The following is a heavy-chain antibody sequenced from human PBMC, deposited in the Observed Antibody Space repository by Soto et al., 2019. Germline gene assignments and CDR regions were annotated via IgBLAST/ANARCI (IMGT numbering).Heavy chain of an antibody. D-gene: IGHD2-15*01. Sequence: QVQLVQSGAEVKKPGASVKVSCKASGYTFTSYDINWVRQATGQGLEWMGWMNPNSGNTGYAQKFQGRVTMTTNTSISTAYMELSSLRSEDTAVYYCARVPPTYCSGGSCYYYYYGMDVWGQGTTVTVSS. CDR3: ARVPPTYCSGGSCYYYYYGMDV. V-gene: IGHV1-8*01. J-gene: IGHJ6*02. CDR2: MNPNSGNT. CDR1: GYTFTSYD.